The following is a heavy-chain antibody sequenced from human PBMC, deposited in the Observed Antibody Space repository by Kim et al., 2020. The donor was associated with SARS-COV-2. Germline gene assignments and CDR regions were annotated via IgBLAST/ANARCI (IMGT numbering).Heavy chain of an antibody. Sequence: GGSLRLSCAASGFTFSSYSMNWVRQAPGKGLEWVSSISSSSSYIYYADSVKGRFTISRDNAKNSLYLQMNSLRAEDTAVYYCARSRGFIAAAGRYYYYGMDVWGQGTTVTLSS. CDR2: ISSSSSYI. D-gene: IGHD6-13*01. J-gene: IGHJ6*02. CDR1: GFTFSSYS. V-gene: IGHV3-21*01. CDR3: ARSRGFIAAAGRYYYYGMDV.